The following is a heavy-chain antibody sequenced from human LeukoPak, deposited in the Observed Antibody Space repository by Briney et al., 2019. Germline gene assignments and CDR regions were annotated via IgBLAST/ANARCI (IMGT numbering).Heavy chain of an antibody. CDR3: ARDGGHPLTSYYRAY. J-gene: IGHJ4*02. CDR2: IIGSGGNT. V-gene: IGHV3-23*01. CDR1: GFTFYTYA. Sequence: GGSLRLSCAASGFTFYTYAMTWVRQAPGKGLEWVSTIIGSGGNTFYADSVKGRFTISRDNSKNTLSLQLTSLRAEDTGIYFCARDGGHPLTSYYRAYWGQGTLVTVSS. D-gene: IGHD4-11*01.